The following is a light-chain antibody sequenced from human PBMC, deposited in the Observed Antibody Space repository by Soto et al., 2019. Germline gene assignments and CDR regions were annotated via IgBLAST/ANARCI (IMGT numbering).Light chain of an antibody. CDR2: GAS. V-gene: IGKV3-15*01. J-gene: IGKJ2*01. CDR3: QQYNNWPRT. CDR1: QRVSSN. Sequence: EIVMTQSPATLSVSPGERATVSCRASQRVSSNLAWYQQKPGQAPRLLIYGASTRATGIPARFSGSGSGKEFTLTIGSLQSEDFAVYYCQQYNNWPRTFGQGTKLEIK.